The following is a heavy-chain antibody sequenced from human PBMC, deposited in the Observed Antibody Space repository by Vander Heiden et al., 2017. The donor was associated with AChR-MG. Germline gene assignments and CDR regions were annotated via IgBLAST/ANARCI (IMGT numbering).Heavy chain of an antibody. D-gene: IGHD3-9*01. CDR3: AREGSRYDILTGYPQD. V-gene: IGHV7-4-1*02. J-gene: IGHJ4*02. Sequence: QVQLVQSGSEWKKPGASVKVSCKASGYTFTSYAMNGVRQAPGQGLEWRGWINTNTGNLTYAQGFTGRFVFSLDTSVSTAYLQISSLKAEDTAVYYCAREGSRYDILTGYPQDWGQGTLVTVSS. CDR2: INTNTGNL. CDR1: GYTFTSYA.